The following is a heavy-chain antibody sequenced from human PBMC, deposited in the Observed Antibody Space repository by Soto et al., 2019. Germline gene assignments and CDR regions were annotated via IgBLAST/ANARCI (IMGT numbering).Heavy chain of an antibody. D-gene: IGHD3-16*01. Sequence: SQTLSLTCTVSGGSMSSHYWTWLRQPPGKGLEWIGYISYSGSTYYNPSLKSRVTISADTSRNQFSLKLSSVIAADTAVYYCARADPDASVGYWGQGTLVTVSS. V-gene: IGHV4-59*11. CDR2: ISYSGST. CDR1: GGSMSSHY. J-gene: IGHJ4*02. CDR3: ARADPDASVGY.